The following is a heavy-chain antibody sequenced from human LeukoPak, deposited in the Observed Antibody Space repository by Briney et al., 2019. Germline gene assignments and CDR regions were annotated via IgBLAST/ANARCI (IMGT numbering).Heavy chain of an antibody. V-gene: IGHV1-2*02. D-gene: IGHD5-12*01. CDR1: GYTFTDYF. J-gene: IGHJ4*02. CDR3: ARVRWLRGAFDY. Sequence: GASVKVSCKASGYTFTDYFIHWVRQAPGQGLEWMGWINPNSGGTNYAQKFQGRVTMTRDTSISTAYMELSRLRSDDTAVYYCARVRWLRGAFDYWGQGTLVTVSS. CDR2: INPNSGGT.